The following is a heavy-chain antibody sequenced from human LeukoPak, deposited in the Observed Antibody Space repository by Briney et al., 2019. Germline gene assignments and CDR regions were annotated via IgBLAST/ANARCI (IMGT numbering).Heavy chain of an antibody. CDR1: GFTFSDYW. D-gene: IGHD3-22*01. Sequence: GGSLRLSCAASGFTFSDYWMSWVRQAPGKGLEWVANIKQDGSEKNYVESVKGRFTISRDNAKNSLYLQMNSLRVEDTAVYYCAREPYYDSSGYCLDYWGQGTLVTVSS. CDR3: AREPYYDSSGYCLDY. CDR2: IKQDGSEK. J-gene: IGHJ4*02. V-gene: IGHV3-7*03.